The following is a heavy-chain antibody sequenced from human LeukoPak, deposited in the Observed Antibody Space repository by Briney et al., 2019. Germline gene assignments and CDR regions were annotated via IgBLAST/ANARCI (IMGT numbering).Heavy chain of an antibody. CDR1: GFTFSSYW. CDR3: ARDYPLTGRNFDY. Sequence: GGSLRLSCAASGFTFSSYWMHWVRQDPGKGLVWVSRINTDGSSTRYADSVRGRFTISRDNAKNTLYLQMNSLRAEDTAVYYCARDYPLTGRNFDYWGQGTLVTVSS. J-gene: IGHJ4*02. D-gene: IGHD1-26*01. CDR2: INTDGSST. V-gene: IGHV3-74*01.